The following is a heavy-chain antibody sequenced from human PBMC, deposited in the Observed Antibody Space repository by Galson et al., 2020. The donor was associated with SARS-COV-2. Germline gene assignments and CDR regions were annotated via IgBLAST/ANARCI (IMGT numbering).Heavy chain of an antibody. Sequence: SETLSLTCAVYGGSFSGYYWSWIRQPPGKGLEWIGEINHSESTHYNPSLKSRDTISVDTSKNQLSLKLSSVTAADTAVYYCARWGSGWYDGYYFDYWGQGTLVTVSS. D-gene: IGHD6-19*01. J-gene: IGHJ4*02. V-gene: IGHV4-34*01. CDR3: ARWGSGWYDGYYFDY. CDR1: GGSFSGYY. CDR2: INHSEST.